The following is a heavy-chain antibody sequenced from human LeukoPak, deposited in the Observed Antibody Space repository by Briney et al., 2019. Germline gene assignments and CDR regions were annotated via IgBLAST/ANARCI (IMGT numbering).Heavy chain of an antibody. D-gene: IGHD3-10*01. CDR1: GFTFSSYA. J-gene: IGHJ4*02. CDR2: ITSSGDIK. Sequence: GGSLRLSCAASGFTFSSYAMSWVRQAPGKGLEWVSYITSSGDIKTYADPVKGRFTMSRDDAKNSVYLQMNSLRPEDTAVYYCARDIYGDEDFDYWGQGTLVSVSS. CDR3: ARDIYGDEDFDY. V-gene: IGHV3-48*03.